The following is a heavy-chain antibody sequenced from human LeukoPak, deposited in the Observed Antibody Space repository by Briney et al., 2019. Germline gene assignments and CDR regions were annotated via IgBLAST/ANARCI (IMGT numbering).Heavy chain of an antibody. CDR1: GFTFSNYW. CDR3: AKDFFGASYYDFWSGYPGDAFDI. V-gene: IGHV3-74*01. J-gene: IGHJ3*02. CDR2: ITGDGSST. D-gene: IGHD3-3*01. Sequence: PGGSLRLSCAASGFTFSNYWMHWVRQAPGKGLVWVSRITGDGSSTSYADSVKGRFTISRDNAKNTLYLQMNSLRAEDTAVYYCAKDFFGASYYDFWSGYPGDAFDIWGQGTMVTVSS.